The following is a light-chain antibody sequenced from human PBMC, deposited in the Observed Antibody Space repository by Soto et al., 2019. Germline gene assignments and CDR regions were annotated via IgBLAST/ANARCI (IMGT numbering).Light chain of an antibody. CDR1: QSVRNSY. CDR3: QQYVSSPYT. CDR2: GAS. J-gene: IGKJ2*01. V-gene: IGKV3-20*01. Sequence: EVLLTQSPGTLSWSPGERATLSCRASQSVRNSYLAWYQQKPGQAPRLLIYGASGRATGIPDRFSGSGSGTDLTLTISRLEPEDFAVYYCQQYVSSPYTFGQGTKQEL.